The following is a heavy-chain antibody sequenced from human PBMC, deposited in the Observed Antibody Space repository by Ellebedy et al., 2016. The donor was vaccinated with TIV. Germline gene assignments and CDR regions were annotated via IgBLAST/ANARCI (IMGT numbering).Heavy chain of an antibody. CDR1: GFTVSRHY. CDR3: AKDSGWEHEY. CDR2: ISSGGST. D-gene: IGHD3-10*01. V-gene: IGHV3-53*01. J-gene: IGHJ4*02. Sequence: GESLKISCAASGFTVSRHYMSWVRQAPGKGLECVSVISSGGSTYYADSVKGRFTISRDNSKNTLFLQMNSRRAEDTALYYCAKDSGWEHEYWGQGTLVTISS.